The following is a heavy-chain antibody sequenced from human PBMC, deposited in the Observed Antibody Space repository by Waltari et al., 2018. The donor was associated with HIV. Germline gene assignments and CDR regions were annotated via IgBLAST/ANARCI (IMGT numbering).Heavy chain of an antibody. Sequence: QVQLQESGPGLVTPSQPLSLTCTVAGGSISRGSYYRTWIRQPAGKGLEWIGRIYTSGSTNYNPSLKSRVTISVDTSKNQFSLKLSSVTAADTAVYYCARGGTATGEDYWGQGTLVTVSS. CDR1: GGSISRGSYY. V-gene: IGHV4-61*02. J-gene: IGHJ4*02. CDR2: IYTSGST. CDR3: ARGGTATGEDY. D-gene: IGHD3-10*01.